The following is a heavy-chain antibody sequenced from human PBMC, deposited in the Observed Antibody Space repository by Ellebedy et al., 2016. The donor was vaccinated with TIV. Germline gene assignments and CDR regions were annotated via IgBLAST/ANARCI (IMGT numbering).Heavy chain of an antibody. CDR2: IYSGGST. Sequence: GESLKISCAASGFTVSSNYMSWVRQAPGKGLEWVSVIYSGGSTYYADSVKGRFTMSRDNSKNTLYLQMNSLRAEDTSVYYCARDGHYYDSGSYSVYGMDVWGQGTTVTVSS. J-gene: IGHJ6*02. V-gene: IGHV3-53*01. D-gene: IGHD3-10*01. CDR1: GFTVSSNY. CDR3: ARDGHYYDSGSYSVYGMDV.